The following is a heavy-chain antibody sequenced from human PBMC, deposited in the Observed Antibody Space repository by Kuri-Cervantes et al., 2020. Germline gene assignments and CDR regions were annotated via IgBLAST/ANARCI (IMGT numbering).Heavy chain of an antibody. V-gene: IGHV1-18*01. CDR3: ARVSSALRYSDFKDY. CDR2: ISAYNGNT. Sequence: ASVKVSCKASGYTFASYGISWVRQAPGQGLEWMGWISAYNGNTNYAQKLQGRVTMTTDTSTSTAYMELRSLRSDDTAVYYCARVSSALRYSDFKDYWGQGTLVTVSS. D-gene: IGHD3-9*01. J-gene: IGHJ4*02. CDR1: GYTFASYG.